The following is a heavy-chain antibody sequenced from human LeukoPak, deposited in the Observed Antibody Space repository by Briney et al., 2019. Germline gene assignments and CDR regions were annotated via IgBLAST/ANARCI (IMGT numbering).Heavy chain of an antibody. J-gene: IGHJ4*02. V-gene: IGHV4-31*03. CDR2: IYYSGST. CDR3: ARDNRAEAGRSTSFCFDY. CDR1: GCSISSGVYY. D-gene: IGHD2-2*01. Sequence: PPETLSLTCTVSGCSISSGVYYWRCIRHHPEKGLEWIGYIYYSGSTYYNPSLKSRVTISVDTSKNQFSLKLSCVTAADTAVYYCARDNRAEAGRSTSFCFDYWGQGTLVTVSS.